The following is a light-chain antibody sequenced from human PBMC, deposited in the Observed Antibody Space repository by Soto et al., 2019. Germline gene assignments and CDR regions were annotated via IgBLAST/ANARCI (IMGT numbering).Light chain of an antibody. CDR2: AAS. CDR1: QSISSY. V-gene: IGKV1-39*01. J-gene: IGKJ2*01. CDR3: QQSYSTPRDT. Sequence: DLQMTQSPSSLSASVGDRVTITCRASQSISSYLNWYQQKPGKAPKLLIYAASSLQSRVPSRFSGSGSGTDFTLTISSLQPEDFATYYCQQSYSTPRDTFGQGTKLEIK.